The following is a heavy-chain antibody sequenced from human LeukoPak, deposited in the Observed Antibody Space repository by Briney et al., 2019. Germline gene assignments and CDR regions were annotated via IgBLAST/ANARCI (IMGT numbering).Heavy chain of an antibody. CDR3: AREFLEWLSWFDP. J-gene: IGHJ5*02. V-gene: IGHV1-69*13. CDR1: GGTFSSYA. Sequence: GASVKVSCKASGGTFSSYAISWVRQAPGQGLEWMGGIIPIFGTANYAQKFQGRVTITADESTSTAYMELSSLRSEDTAVYYCAREFLEWLSWFDPWGQGTLVTISS. D-gene: IGHD3-3*01. CDR2: IIPIFGTA.